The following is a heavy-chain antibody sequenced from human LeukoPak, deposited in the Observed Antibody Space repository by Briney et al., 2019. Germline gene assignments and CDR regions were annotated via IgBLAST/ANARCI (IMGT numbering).Heavy chain of an antibody. D-gene: IGHD3-22*01. CDR1: GASINNNF. CDR3: ARHRDYYDP. CDR2: IYSSGSA. Sequence: SETLSLTCTVSGASINNNFWTWIRQPPGKGLEWIGYIYSSGSANYNPSLKSRVIISGDTSKNQISLNLTSVTAADTAVYFCARHRDYYDPWGHGTLVTVSS. V-gene: IGHV4-59*08. J-gene: IGHJ4*01.